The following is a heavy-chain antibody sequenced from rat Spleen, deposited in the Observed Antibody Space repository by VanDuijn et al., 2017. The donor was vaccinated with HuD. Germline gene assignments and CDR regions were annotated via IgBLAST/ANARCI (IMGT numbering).Heavy chain of an antibody. V-gene: IGHV5-25*01. CDR3: ARQGDYGYNSYWYFDF. J-gene: IGHJ1*01. Sequence: EVQLVESGGGLVQPGRSMKLSCAASGFTFSNYYMAWVRQAPTKGLEWVAYISTGGGNTYYRDSVKGRFTISRDNAKSTLYLQMDSLRSEDTATYYCARQGDYGYNSYWYFDFWGPGTMVTVSS. CDR2: ISTGGGNT. CDR1: GFTFSNYY. D-gene: IGHD1-9*01.